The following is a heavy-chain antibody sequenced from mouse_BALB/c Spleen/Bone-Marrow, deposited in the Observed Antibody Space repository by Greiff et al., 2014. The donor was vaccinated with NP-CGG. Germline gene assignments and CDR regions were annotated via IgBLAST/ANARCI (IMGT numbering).Heavy chain of an antibody. Sequence: VQLQQSGAELVRPGSSVKISCKASGYPFSSYWMSWVKQRPGQGLVWIGQIYPGDGETNYNGKFKGNATLTADKSSSTAYMQLISLTSENSAVYFCARKYGDYWGQGTTLTVSS. V-gene: IGHV1-80*01. CDR1: GYPFSSYW. CDR2: IYPGDGET. D-gene: IGHD2-10*02. J-gene: IGHJ2*01. CDR3: ARKYGDY.